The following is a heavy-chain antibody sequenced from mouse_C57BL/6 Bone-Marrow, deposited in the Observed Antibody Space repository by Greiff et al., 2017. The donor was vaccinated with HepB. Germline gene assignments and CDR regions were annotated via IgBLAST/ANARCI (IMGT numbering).Heavy chain of an antibody. CDR2: IDPSDSYT. D-gene: IGHD2-4*01. J-gene: IGHJ2*01. V-gene: IGHV1-50*01. CDR3: ESGIRTDFDY. Sequence: VQLQQPGAELVKPGASVKLSCKASGYTFTSYWMQWVKQRPGQGLEWIGEIDPSDSYTNYNQKFKGKATLTVDTSSSTAYMQLISLTSEDSAVYYCESGIRTDFDYWGQGTTLTVSS. CDR1: GYTFTSYW.